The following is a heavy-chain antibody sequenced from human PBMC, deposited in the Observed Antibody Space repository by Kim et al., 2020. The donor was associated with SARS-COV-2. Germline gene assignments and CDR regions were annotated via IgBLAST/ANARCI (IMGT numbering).Heavy chain of an antibody. D-gene: IGHD4-17*01. CDR1: GYIFSTYG. CDR2: ISARDGYA. V-gene: IGHV1-18*04. Sequence: ASVKVSCKASGYIFSTYGFSWVRQAPGQGLELLGWISARDGYAHYAQKVQGRVTMTTDTSTNTAYMELWSLRSDDTAMYYCARGDYGDVTIDYWGQGPLVTVPS. J-gene: IGHJ4*02. CDR3: ARGDYGDVTIDY.